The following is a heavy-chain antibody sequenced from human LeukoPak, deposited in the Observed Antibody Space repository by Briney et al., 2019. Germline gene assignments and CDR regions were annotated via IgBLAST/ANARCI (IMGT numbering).Heavy chain of an antibody. J-gene: IGHJ3*02. Sequence: SETLSLTCTVSGGSISSGSYYWSWIRQPAGKGLEWIGRIYTSGSTNYNPSLKSRVTISVDTSKNQFSLKLSSVTAADTAVYYCARETSAPAGAFDIWGQGTMVTVSS. CDR3: ARETSAPAGAFDI. CDR2: IYTSGST. V-gene: IGHV4-61*02. D-gene: IGHD3-10*01. CDR1: GGSISSGSYY.